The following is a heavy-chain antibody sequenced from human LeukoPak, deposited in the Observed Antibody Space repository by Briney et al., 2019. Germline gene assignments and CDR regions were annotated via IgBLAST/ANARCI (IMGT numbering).Heavy chain of an antibody. V-gene: IGHV3-21*01. CDR2: ISSSSSYI. Sequence: GGSLRLSCAASGFTFSSYAMSWVRQAPGKGLEWVSSISSSSSYIYYADSVKGRFTISRDNAKNSLYLQMNSLRAEDTAVYYCARDGGYCSGGSCYTYYYMDVWGKGTTVTVSS. CDR1: GFTFSSYA. CDR3: ARDGGYCSGGSCYTYYYMDV. D-gene: IGHD2-15*01. J-gene: IGHJ6*03.